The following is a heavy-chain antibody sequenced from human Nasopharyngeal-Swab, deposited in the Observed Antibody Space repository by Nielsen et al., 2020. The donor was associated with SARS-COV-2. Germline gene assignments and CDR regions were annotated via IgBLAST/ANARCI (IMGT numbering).Heavy chain of an antibody. J-gene: IGHJ4*02. D-gene: IGHD6-13*01. CDR2: IWYDGSNK. V-gene: IGHV3-33*01. Sequence: WIRQPPGKGLEWVAVIWYDGSNKYYADSVKGQFTISRDNAKNSLYLQMNSLRAEDTAVYYCARDLNPSYSRAFDYWGRGTLVTVSS. CDR3: ARDLNPSYSRAFDY.